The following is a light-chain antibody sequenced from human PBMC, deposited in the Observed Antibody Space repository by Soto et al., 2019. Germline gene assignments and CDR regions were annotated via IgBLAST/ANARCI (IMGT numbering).Light chain of an antibody. J-gene: IGLJ1*01. Sequence: QSALTQPASVSGSPGQSITISCTGTSSDVGGYNFVSWYQQHPGKAPKLMIYDVSHRPSGVSNRFSGSKSGNTASLTISGLQAEDEADYYCSSYTSGSTFDVFGTGTKLTVL. CDR2: DVS. CDR1: SSDVGGYNF. V-gene: IGLV2-14*01. CDR3: SSYTSGSTFDV.